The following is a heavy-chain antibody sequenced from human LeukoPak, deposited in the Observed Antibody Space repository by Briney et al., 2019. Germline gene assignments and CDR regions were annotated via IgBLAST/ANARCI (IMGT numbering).Heavy chain of an antibody. Sequence: PSETLSLTCAVAGYSISSGYYWGWIRQPPGKGLEWIGSIYHSGSTYYNPSLKSRVTISVDTSKNQFSLKLSSVTAADTAVYYCARGGRPVDTESTFDYWGQGTLVTVSS. D-gene: IGHD5-18*01. J-gene: IGHJ4*02. V-gene: IGHV4-38-2*01. CDR2: IYHSGST. CDR1: GYSISSGYY. CDR3: ARGGRPVDTESTFDY.